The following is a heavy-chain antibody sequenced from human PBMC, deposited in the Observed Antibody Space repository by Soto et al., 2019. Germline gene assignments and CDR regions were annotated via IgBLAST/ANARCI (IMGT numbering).Heavy chain of an antibody. V-gene: IGHV4-30-2*01. CDR2: IYHGGYT. D-gene: IGHD4-17*01. CDR3: ARAQYGDYGYGMDV. CDR1: GGSISSGGYS. Sequence: PSDTLSLTCAVSGGSISSGGYSWSWIRQPPGKGLEWIGYIYHGGYTYYNPSLKSRVTISVDRSKNQFSLKLSSVTAADTAVYYCARAQYGDYGYGMDVWGQGTTVTVS. J-gene: IGHJ6*02.